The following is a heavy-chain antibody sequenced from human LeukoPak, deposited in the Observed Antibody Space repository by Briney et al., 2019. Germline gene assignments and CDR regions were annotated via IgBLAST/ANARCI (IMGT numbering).Heavy chain of an antibody. V-gene: IGHV4-39*01. D-gene: IGHD3-16*01. CDR1: GGSISNSSYY. CDR2: IYYSGST. J-gene: IGHJ4*02. CDR3: ARLGGSYGFDY. Sequence: SETLSLTCTVSGGSISNSSYYWGWIRQPPGKGLEWIGSIYYSGSTYYNPSLKSRVTISVDTSKNQFSLKLSSVTAADTAVYYCARLGGSYGFDYWGQGTLVTVSS.